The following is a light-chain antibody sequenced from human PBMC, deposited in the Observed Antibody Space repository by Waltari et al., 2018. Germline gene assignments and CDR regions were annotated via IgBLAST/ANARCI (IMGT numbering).Light chain of an antibody. CDR2: AAS. V-gene: IGKV1-39*01. Sequence: DIQMTQPPSSLSASVGDRVTITCRASQIIDNYLNWYQQKPGKAPNLLIHAASILQSGVPSRFSGSGFGVDFTLTISSPQPEDFATYFCQQSYNAGYTFGQGTRLEIK. J-gene: IGKJ2*01. CDR3: QQSYNAGYT. CDR1: QIIDNY.